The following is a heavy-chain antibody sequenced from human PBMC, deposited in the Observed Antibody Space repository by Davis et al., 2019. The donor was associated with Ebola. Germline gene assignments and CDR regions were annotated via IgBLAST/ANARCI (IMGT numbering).Heavy chain of an antibody. CDR1: GSTFSRHW. J-gene: IGHJ4*02. D-gene: IGHD1-1*01. CDR2: LNGDASNK. V-gene: IGHV3-74*01. Sequence: PGGSLRLSCAASGSTFSRHWMHWVRQVSGKGLVWVSRLNGDASNKAYADSVKGRFTISRDNAKSTLHLQMNSLRLDDTAVYYCVREGYWSLDYWGQGALVTVSS. CDR3: VREGYWSLDY.